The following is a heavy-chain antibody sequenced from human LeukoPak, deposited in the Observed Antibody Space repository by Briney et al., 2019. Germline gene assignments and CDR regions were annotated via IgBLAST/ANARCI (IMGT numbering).Heavy chain of an antibody. D-gene: IGHD3-10*01. V-gene: IGHV1-46*01. CDR3: ATQHGSITMVRGVIIHGFDP. CDR1: GYTFTSYY. J-gene: IGHJ5*02. CDR2: INPSGGST. Sequence: ASVKVSCKASGYTFTSYYMHWERQAPGQGLEWMGIINPSGGSTSYAQKFQGRVTMTRDTSTSTVYMELSSLRSEDTAVYYCATQHGSITMVRGVIIHGFDPWGQGTLVTLSS.